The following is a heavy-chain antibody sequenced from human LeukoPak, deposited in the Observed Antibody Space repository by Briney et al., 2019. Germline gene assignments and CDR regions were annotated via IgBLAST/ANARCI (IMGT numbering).Heavy chain of an antibody. CDR2: ISWNSGSI. J-gene: IGHJ4*02. CDR1: GFTFDDYA. Sequence: GGSLRLSCAASGFTFDDYAMHWVRQAPGKGLEWVSGISWNSGSIGYADSVKGRFTISRDNAKNSLYLQMNSLRAEDTALYYCARDRAYDFWSGYYRSGDFDYWGQGTLVTVSS. D-gene: IGHD3-3*01. V-gene: IGHV3-9*01. CDR3: ARDRAYDFWSGYYRSGDFDY.